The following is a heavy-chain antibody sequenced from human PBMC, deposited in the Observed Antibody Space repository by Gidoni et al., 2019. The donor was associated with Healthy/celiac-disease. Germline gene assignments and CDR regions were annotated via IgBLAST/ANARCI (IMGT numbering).Heavy chain of an antibody. CDR1: GYTFTSYA. D-gene: IGHD2-2*01. V-gene: IGHV1-3*01. CDR2: INAGNGNT. CDR3: ARASLRGIVVVPAATIDAFDI. Sequence: QVQLVQPGAEVTKPGASVKVSCKASGYTFTSYAMHWWRQAPGQRLEWMGWINAGNGNTKYSQKFQGRVTSTRDTSASTAYMELSSLRSEDTAVYYCARASLRGIVVVPAATIDAFDIWGQGTMVTVSS. J-gene: IGHJ3*02.